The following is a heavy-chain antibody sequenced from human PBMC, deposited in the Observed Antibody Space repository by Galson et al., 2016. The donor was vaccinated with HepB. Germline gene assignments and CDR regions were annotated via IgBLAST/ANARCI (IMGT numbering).Heavy chain of an antibody. V-gene: IGHV3-74*01. CDR3: ARLSLVSAGTVDY. CDR1: GFTLSSYW. J-gene: IGHJ4*02. D-gene: IGHD6-19*01. CDR2: IKTDG. Sequence: SLRLSCAASGFTLSSYWMHWLRQAPGKGLVWVARIKTDGTYADSLEGRFITTRDNAKNTLYLQMNSLRAEDTAVYYCARLSLVSAGTVDYWGQGTLVVVSS.